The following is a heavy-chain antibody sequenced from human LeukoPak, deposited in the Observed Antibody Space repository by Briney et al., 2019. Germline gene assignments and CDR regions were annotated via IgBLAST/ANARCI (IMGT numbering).Heavy chain of an antibody. J-gene: IGHJ6*03. CDR1: GYTFTAYY. D-gene: IGHD3-9*01. Sequence: GASVKVSCKASGYTFTAYYMHWVRQAPGQGLEWMGWIKPKSGGTSYAQNFQGRVTMIWDTSISTAYMELSTLRSDDTAVYYCARDLVDPIYFHFYMDVWGKGTTVTVSS. CDR3: ARDLVDPIYFHFYMDV. CDR2: IKPKSGGT. V-gene: IGHV1-2*02.